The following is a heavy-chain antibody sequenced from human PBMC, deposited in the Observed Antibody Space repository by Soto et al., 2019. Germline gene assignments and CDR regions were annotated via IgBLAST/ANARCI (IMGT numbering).Heavy chain of an antibody. CDR2: INDDGIST. D-gene: IGHD1-1*01. J-gene: IGHJ4*02. CDR1: GFTFRMYW. CDR3: TRGPRPTSTGTGAF. V-gene: IGHV3-74*01. Sequence: GGSLRLSCAASGFTFRMYWMHWVRQVPGKGPEWVSRINDDGISTNYADSVKGRFTISRDNAKNTLYLQMNALRVEDTGVYYCTRGPRPTSTGTGAFRGQGTLVTVSS.